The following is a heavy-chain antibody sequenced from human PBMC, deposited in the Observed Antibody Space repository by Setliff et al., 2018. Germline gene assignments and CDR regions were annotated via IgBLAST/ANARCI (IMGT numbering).Heavy chain of an antibody. CDR1: ADSISSSYDY. V-gene: IGHV4-39*01. CDR2: IYNSGST. J-gene: IGHJ4*02. Sequence: PSETLSLTCNVSADSISSSYDYWAWIRQPPGKGLEWIGSIYNSGSTYYNPSLKSRVSISVDTPKNQFSLKLSSVTAADTAVYYCARQTGEQLVDYWGQGTLVTVSS. D-gene: IGHD6-6*01. CDR3: ARQTGEQLVDY.